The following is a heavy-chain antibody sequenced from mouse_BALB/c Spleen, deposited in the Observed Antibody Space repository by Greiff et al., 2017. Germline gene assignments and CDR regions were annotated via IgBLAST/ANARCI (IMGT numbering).Heavy chain of an antibody. CDR3: TRLYYYGSSWGFAY. J-gene: IGHJ3*01. V-gene: IGHV6-6*02. CDR2: IRLKSNNYAT. CDR1: GFTFSNYW. D-gene: IGHD1-1*01. Sequence: EVKVEESGGGLVQPGGSMKLSCVASGFTFSNYWMNWVRQSPEKGLEWVAEIRLKSNNYATHYAESVKGRFTISRDDSKSSVYLQMNNLRAEDTGIYYCTRLYYYGSSWGFAYWGQGTLVTVSA.